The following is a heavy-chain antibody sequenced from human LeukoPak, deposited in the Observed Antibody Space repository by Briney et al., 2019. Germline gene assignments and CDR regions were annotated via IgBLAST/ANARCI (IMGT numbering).Heavy chain of an antibody. J-gene: IGHJ6*03. Sequence: GGSLRLSCAASGFTFTSYEMNWFRQAPGKGLEWVSYISSSGSTIYYADSVKGRFTISRDNAKNSLYLQMNSLRAEDTAVYYCAKALTYYYYMDVWGKGITVTVSS. V-gene: IGHV3-48*03. CDR3: AKALTYYYYMDV. CDR2: ISSSGSTI. CDR1: GFTFTSYE.